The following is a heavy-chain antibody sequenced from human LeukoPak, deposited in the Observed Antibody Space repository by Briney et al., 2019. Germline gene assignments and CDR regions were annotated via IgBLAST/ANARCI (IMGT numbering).Heavy chain of an antibody. CDR1: GGSFSGYY. Sequence: LETLSLTCAVYGGSFSGYYWSWIRQPPGKGLEWIGEINHSGSTKYNASLKSRRTISVEKSKNQFSLKLSSVTAADTDVYYCAKRGSSYYYGCESYGKGNWFDPWGQGTLVTVSS. V-gene: IGHV4-34*01. CDR3: AKRGSSYYYGCESYGKGNWFDP. J-gene: IGHJ5*02. D-gene: IGHD3-10*01. CDR2: INHSGST.